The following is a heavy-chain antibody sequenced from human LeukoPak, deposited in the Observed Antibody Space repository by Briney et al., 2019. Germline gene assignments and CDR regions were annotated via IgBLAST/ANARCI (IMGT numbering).Heavy chain of an antibody. D-gene: IGHD5-12*01. CDR1: GYTLTDYG. CDR2: IRANKGHT. J-gene: IGHJ4*02. CDR3: ARSSLRIVDTLDF. Sequence: ASLKVSCKASGYTLTDYGISWVRQAPGQGLEWMGWIRANKGHTDYAQKFQGRFTLTTDTYTSTAYMELRSLRSDDTAVYYCARSSLRIVDTLDFWGQGTLVTVSS. V-gene: IGHV1-18*01.